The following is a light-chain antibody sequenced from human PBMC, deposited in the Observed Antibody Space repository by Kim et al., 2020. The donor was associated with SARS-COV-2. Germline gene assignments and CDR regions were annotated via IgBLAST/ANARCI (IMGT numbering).Light chain of an antibody. CDR3: QQYTSSYPT. CDR1: QSIGSW. CDR2: DAS. Sequence: DIQMTQSPSTLSASIGDRVTITCRASQSIGSWLAWYQQKPGKAPQLLMSDASSLESGVPSRFSGCGSETNFTLTITSLQPDDFATYYCQQYTSSYPTFGQGTKVDIK. V-gene: IGKV1-5*01. J-gene: IGKJ1*01.